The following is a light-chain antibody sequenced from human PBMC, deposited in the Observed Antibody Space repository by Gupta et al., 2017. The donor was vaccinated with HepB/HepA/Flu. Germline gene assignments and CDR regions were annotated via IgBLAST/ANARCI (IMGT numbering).Light chain of an antibody. CDR3: QSFGSSLSGWV. V-gene: IGLV1-40*01. J-gene: IGLJ3*02. CDR2: DSN. CDR1: SSNIGTPYD. Sequence: SVLTQPPPLSGAPGQRVTISCTGSSSNIGTPYDIHWYQQLPGTAPKLIMYDSNNRPSGVPNRFSGSKSGTSASLAITGLQAEDEADYYCQSFGSSLSGWVFGGGTKLTVL.